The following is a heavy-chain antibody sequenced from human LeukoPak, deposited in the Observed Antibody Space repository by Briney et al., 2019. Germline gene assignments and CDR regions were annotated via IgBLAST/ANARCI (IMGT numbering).Heavy chain of an antibody. D-gene: IGHD1/OR15-1a*01. CDR3: AKGAWTNEWDYFDY. V-gene: IGHV3-23*01. CDR1: GFTFSSYA. CDR2: ISVSGGSP. J-gene: IGHJ4*02. Sequence: GGSLRLSCAASGFTFSSYAMSWVRQPPGKGLDWVSAISVSGGSPYYADSVKGRFTISSGNSKKTLYLQMNSLSAEDTAVYYCAKGAWTNEWDYFDYWGQGTLVTVSS.